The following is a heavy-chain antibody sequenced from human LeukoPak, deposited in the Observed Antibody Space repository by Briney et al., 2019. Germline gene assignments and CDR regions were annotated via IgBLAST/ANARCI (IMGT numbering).Heavy chain of an antibody. Sequence: PSETLSLTCTVAGGTISSSSYYWSWIRQPPGKGLEWIGYIYYSRSTNYNPSLKSRVTISVDTSKNQFSLKLSSVTAADTAVYYCAREMASSGWYKYWFDPWGQGTLVTVSS. CDR3: AREMASSGWYKYWFDP. J-gene: IGHJ5*02. CDR1: GGTISSSSYY. CDR2: IYYSRST. D-gene: IGHD6-19*01. V-gene: IGHV4-61*01.